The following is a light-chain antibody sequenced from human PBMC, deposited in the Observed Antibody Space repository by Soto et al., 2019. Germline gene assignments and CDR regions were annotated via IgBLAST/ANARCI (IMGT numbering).Light chain of an antibody. CDR3: CSYAGRFYV. CDR1: SSDVGGYNY. CDR2: EVS. V-gene: IGLV2-14*01. J-gene: IGLJ1*01. Sequence: QSALTQPASVSGSPGQSITISCTGTSSDVGGYNYVSWYQQHPGKAPKLMIYEVSNRPSGVSNRFSGSKSGNTASLTISGLQAEDEADYYCCSYAGRFYVFGTGTKVTVL.